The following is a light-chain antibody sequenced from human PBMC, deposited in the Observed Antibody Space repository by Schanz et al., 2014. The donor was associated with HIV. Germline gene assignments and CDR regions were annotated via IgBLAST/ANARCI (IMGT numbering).Light chain of an antibody. Sequence: QSVLTQPASVSGSLGQSITISCTGTSGDVGRYDYVSWYQQHPGQAPKLLIYDVTYRPSGISNRFSGSKSAYTASLTISGLQPEDEADYYCSSYTSSSTGVFGGGTKLTVL. CDR2: DVT. J-gene: IGLJ2*01. CDR3: SSYTSSSTGV. V-gene: IGLV2-14*03. CDR1: SGDVGRYDY.